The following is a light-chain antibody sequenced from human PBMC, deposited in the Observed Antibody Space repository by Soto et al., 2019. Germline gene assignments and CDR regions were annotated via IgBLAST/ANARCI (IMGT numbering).Light chain of an antibody. Sequence: EIVMTQSPATLSVSPGERATLSCRASQSVSINLAWYQQKPGQAPRLLIYGASTRATGIPARFSGSGSGTAFTLTISSLQSEDFSVYYCQHYHNWPWTFGQGTKVEIK. CDR2: GAS. J-gene: IGKJ1*01. V-gene: IGKV3-15*01. CDR1: QSVSIN. CDR3: QHYHNWPWT.